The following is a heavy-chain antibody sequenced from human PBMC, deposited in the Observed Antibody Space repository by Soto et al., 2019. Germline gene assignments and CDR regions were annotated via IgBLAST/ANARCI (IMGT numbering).Heavy chain of an antibody. CDR3: SKAMIGSYDSDAFDV. J-gene: IGHJ3*01. V-gene: IGHV3-30*18. CDR1: GFSFSRYG. CDR2: ISYDESTT. Sequence: QVQLVESGGGEVQPGRSLRLSCAASGFSFSRYGIHWVRQAPGKGLEWVAVISYDESTTFYADSVKGRFTISRDNSKNTLFLQMNSLRPEDTAVYYCSKAMIGSYDSDAFDVWGQGTMVTVSS. D-gene: IGHD3-22*01.